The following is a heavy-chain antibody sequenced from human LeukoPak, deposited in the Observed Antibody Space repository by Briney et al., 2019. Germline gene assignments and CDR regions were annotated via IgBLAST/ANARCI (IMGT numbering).Heavy chain of an antibody. V-gene: IGHV3-74*03. CDR1: GLTFSEYW. CDR2: ISKDGGST. D-gene: IGHD1-14*01. CDR3: TSGIGTYDY. Sequence: GGSLRLSCAVSGLTFSEYWMHWVRQDAGKGLVWVAGISKDGGSTEYADFVKGRCTISRDNAKNTLYLQMNSLTVDDTAVYYCTSGIGTYDYWGLGAQVTVSP. J-gene: IGHJ4*02.